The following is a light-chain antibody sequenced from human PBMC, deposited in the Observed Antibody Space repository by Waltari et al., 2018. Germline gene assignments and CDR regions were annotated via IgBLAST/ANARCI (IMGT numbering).Light chain of an antibody. CDR2: GAS. V-gene: IGKV1-6*01. J-gene: IGKJ1*01. CDR1: QDIGNE. CDR3: LQDDSYPRT. Sequence: AIQMTQSPSSLPASVGDRVTIPCRASQDIGNELGWYQQTPGKAPKLLTYGASSLQSGVPSRFSGGGSGTDFTLTISSLQPEDFATYYCLQDDSYPRTFGQGTKVEIK.